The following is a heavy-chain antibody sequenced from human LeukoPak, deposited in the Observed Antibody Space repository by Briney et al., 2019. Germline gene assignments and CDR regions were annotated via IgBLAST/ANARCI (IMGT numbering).Heavy chain of an antibody. Sequence: GASVKVSCKASGGTFSSYAISWVRQAPGQGLEWMGGIIPIFGTANYVQKFQGRVTITADESTSTAYMELSSLRSEDTAVYYCARGPGLYSSGWYSVFDYWGQGTLVTVSS. D-gene: IGHD6-19*01. V-gene: IGHV1-69*13. CDR2: IIPIFGTA. CDR3: ARGPGLYSSGWYSVFDY. J-gene: IGHJ4*02. CDR1: GGTFSSYA.